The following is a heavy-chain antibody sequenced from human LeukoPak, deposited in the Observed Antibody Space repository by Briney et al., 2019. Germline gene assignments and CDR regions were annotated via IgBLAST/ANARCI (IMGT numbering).Heavy chain of an antibody. J-gene: IGHJ4*02. Sequence: SETLSLTCTVSGGSISSGGYYWSWIRQPPGKGLEWIGYIYYSGSTNYNPSLKSRVTISVDTSKNQFSLKLSSVTAADTAVYYCASWDGSRFDYWGQGTLVTVSS. CDR3: ASWDGSRFDY. CDR2: IYYSGST. CDR1: GGSISSGGYY. V-gene: IGHV4-61*08. D-gene: IGHD1-26*01.